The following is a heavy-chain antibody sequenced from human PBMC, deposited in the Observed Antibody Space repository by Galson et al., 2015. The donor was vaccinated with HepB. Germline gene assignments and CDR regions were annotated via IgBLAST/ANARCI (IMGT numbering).Heavy chain of an antibody. J-gene: IGHJ4*02. V-gene: IGHV4-59*01. D-gene: IGHD3-22*01. CDR2: IFNARST. Sequence: TLSLTCPVSGGSISSYYWSWVRQPPGKGLEWIGYIFNARSTNYNPSLKSRVTISGDTSKNQFSLKLSSVTAADTAVYYCARVGIDYYDSFGYYYWGQGTLVTVSS. CDR3: ARVGIDYYDSFGYYY. CDR1: GGSISSYY.